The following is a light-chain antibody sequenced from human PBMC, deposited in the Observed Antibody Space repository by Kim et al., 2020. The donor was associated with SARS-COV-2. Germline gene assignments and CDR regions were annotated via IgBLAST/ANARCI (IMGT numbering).Light chain of an antibody. V-gene: IGLV3-27*01. CDR3: YSAADNNLRV. CDR1: VLAKKY. Sequence: SYELTQPSSVSVSPGQTARITCSGDVLAKKYARWFQQTPGQAPVLVIYKDSERPSAIPERFSGSSSGTTVTLTISGAQVEDEADYYCYSAADNNLRVFGGGTQLTVL. CDR2: KDS. J-gene: IGLJ3*02.